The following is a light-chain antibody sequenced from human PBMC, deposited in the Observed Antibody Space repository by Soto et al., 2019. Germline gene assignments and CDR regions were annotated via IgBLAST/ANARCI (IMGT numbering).Light chain of an antibody. CDR2: DVS. J-gene: IGLJ7*01. V-gene: IGLV2-11*01. CDR1: SSDVGAYNY. Sequence: QSALTQPRSVSGSPGQSVTISCTGTSSDVGAYNYVSWYQHHPGKAPKVMIYDVSERPSGVPDRFSGSKSDNKASLTISGLQAEDEADYYCCSYAGSYSWVFGGGTQLPVL. CDR3: CSYAGSYSWV.